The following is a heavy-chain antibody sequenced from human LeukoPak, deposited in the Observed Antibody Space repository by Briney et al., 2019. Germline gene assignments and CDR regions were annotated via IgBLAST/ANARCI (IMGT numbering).Heavy chain of an antibody. D-gene: IGHD6-13*01. CDR2: ISYDGSNK. V-gene: IGHV3-30*04. CDR1: GFTFSSYA. CDR3: ARGDKQLVFNRNKGGFDP. Sequence: GGSLRLSCAASGFTFSSYAMHWVRQAPGKGLEWVTIISYDGSNKYYADSVRGRFTISRDNSKNTLYLQMNSLRTEDTAVYYCARGDKQLVFNRNKGGFDPWGQGTLVTVSS. J-gene: IGHJ5*02.